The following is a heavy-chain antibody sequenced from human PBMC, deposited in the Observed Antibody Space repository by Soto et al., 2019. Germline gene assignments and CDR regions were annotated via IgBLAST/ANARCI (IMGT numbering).Heavy chain of an antibody. Sequence: PSETLSLTCVVSGDSVTFGHHYWTWIRQPPGKGLEWIGHIFFTGATNYSPSLKSRVTISVDTSKNQFSLKLSSVTAADTAVYYCAGIMKYYFDYWGQGTLVTVSS. CDR1: GDSVTFGHHY. D-gene: IGHD3-16*01. CDR2: IFFTGAT. CDR3: AGIMKYYFDY. V-gene: IGHV4-61*01. J-gene: IGHJ4*02.